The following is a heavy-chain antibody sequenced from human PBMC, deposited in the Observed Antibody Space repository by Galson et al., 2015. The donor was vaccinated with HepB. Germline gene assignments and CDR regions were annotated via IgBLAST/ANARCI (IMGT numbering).Heavy chain of an antibody. CDR1: GFTFSSHW. CDR2: INSDGSTT. D-gene: IGHD3-16*01. V-gene: IGHV3-74*01. CDR3: ARVPLGVVPQSANWFDP. J-gene: IGHJ5*02. Sequence: SLRLSCAASGFTFSSHWMHWVRQAPGKGLVWVSRINSDGSTTTYADSVKGRFTISRDNAKNTLYLQMNSLRAEDTAVYYCARVPLGVVPQSANWFDPWGQGTLVTVSS.